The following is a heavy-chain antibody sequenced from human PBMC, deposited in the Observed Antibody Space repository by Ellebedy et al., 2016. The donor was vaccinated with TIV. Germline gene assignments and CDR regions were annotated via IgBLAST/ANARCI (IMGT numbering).Heavy chain of an antibody. J-gene: IGHJ6*01. CDR3: ARIGFYDGVDV. CDR2: IGSNGDP. CDR1: GFIFGRDD. D-gene: IGHD3-10*01. V-gene: IGHV3-13*05. Sequence: PGGSLRLSCAASGFIFGRDDMHWVRQVPGKGLEWVSAIGSNGDPYYAGSVKGRFTISRENAKSLLYLQMNSLRAGDTAVYYCARIGFYDGVDVWGQGTTVTVSS.